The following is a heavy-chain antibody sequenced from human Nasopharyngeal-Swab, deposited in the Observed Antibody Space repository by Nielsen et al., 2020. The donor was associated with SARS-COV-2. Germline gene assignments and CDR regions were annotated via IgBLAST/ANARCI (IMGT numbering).Heavy chain of an antibody. D-gene: IGHD1-26*01. V-gene: IGHV3-48*02. J-gene: IGHJ4*02. CDR1: EFTMSRNG. CDR3: ARDVAIVGPTLEN. Sequence: GGSLRLSCAASEFTMSRNGMHWVRQAPGKGLEWVAYISSSSSTSYYADSVKGRFTISRDNPKNSLYLQMNSLRDEDTALYYCARDVAIVGPTLENWGQGTLVTVSS. CDR2: ISSSSSTS.